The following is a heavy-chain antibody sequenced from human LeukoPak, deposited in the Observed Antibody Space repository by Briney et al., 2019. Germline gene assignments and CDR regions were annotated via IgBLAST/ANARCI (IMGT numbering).Heavy chain of an antibody. CDR1: GYTFTSYG. CDR3: ARARCSSTSCYVGEDWFDP. Sequence: SVKVSCTASGYTFTSYGISWVRQAPGQGLEWMGWISAYNGNTNYAQKLQGRVTMTTDTSTSTAYMELRSLRSDDTAVYYCARARCSSTSCYVGEDWFDPWGQGTLVTVSS. CDR2: ISAYNGNT. J-gene: IGHJ5*02. V-gene: IGHV1-18*01. D-gene: IGHD2-2*01.